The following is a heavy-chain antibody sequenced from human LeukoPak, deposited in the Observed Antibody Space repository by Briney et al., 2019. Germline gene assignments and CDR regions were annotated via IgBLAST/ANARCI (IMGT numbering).Heavy chain of an antibody. J-gene: IGHJ6*02. D-gene: IGHD2-15*01. V-gene: IGHV3-23*01. CDR2: ISGGGGTT. CDR3: AKEFYFATAV. Sequence: GGSLRLSCAASGFTFSTYAMGWVRQAPGKGLEWVSAISGGGGTTHYADSVKGRFTISRDNSMNTLSLQMNNLRAEDTAVYYCAKEFYFATAVWGQGTTVTVSS. CDR1: GFTFSTYA.